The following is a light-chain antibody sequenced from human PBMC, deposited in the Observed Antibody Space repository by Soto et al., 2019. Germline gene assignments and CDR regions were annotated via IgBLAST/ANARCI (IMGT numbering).Light chain of an antibody. CDR2: NSY. CDR1: TSNIGTNS. V-gene: IGLV1-44*01. Sequence: QSVLTQPPSASETPEQRVIISCSGGTSNIGTNSVTWYQHLPGTAPKLLIYNSYQRPSGVPDRFSGSKSGTSASLAISGLQSEDEADYYCASWDDNLTTLLFGGGTKLTVL. J-gene: IGLJ2*01. CDR3: ASWDDNLTTLL.